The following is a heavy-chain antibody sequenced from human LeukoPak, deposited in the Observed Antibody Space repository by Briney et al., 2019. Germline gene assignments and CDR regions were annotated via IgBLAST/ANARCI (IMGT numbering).Heavy chain of an antibody. CDR1: GFTIRTYW. CDR3: ARGLLWLHALDQ. D-gene: IGHD5-18*01. J-gene: IGHJ4*02. CDR2: IKHDGSEK. V-gene: IGHV3-7*01. Sequence: GGSLRLSCAASGFTIRTYWMTWVRQAPGKGLEWVANIKHDGSEKYYVDSVKGRFTISRDNAKNSLFLQMTSLRADDTAVYYCARGLLWLHALDQWGQGTLVTVSS.